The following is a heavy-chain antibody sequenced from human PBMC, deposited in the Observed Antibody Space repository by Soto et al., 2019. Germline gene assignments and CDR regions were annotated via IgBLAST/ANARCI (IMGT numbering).Heavy chain of an antibody. J-gene: IGHJ4*02. CDR3: ARGGATGLVY. V-gene: IGHV4-34*01. D-gene: IGHD5-12*01. CDR1: GGSFSGYY. CDR2: SNHSGSP. Sequence: QVQLQQWGAGLLKPSETLSLTCAVYGGSFSGYYWTWIRQPPGKVLAWIGESNHSGSPKYNPSLKSRVTISVDTSKNQFSLKLSSVTAADTAVYYCARGGATGLVYWGQGHLVTVSS.